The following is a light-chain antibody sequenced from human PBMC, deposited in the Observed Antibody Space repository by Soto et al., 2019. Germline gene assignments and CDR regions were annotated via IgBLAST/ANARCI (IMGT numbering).Light chain of an antibody. Sequence: IVMTQTPLSSPVTLGQPASISCRSSESLAYSDGSTYLNWLQQRPGQPPRLLIYKVSNRFSGVPDRFSGSGAETNFTLKISRVEAEDVGIYYCMQATKYPPYTFGQGTKLEIK. J-gene: IGKJ2*01. CDR2: KVS. CDR3: MQATKYPPYT. V-gene: IGKV2-24*01. CDR1: ESLAYSDGSTY.